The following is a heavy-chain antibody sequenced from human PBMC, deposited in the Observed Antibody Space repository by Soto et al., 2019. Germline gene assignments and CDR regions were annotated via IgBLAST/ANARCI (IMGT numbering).Heavy chain of an antibody. V-gene: IGHV1-69*06. CDR2: TIPLFSTS. J-gene: IGHJ6*02. D-gene: IGHD2-15*01. CDR3: ARAGGRHYYYYGMDV. Sequence: QEQLVQSGPEVQKPGSSVTVSCKASAGTFNNYAICWVRQAPGQGLEWMGGTIPLFSTSSYAQKFQGRVTITADKSTSTVYMEMRNLKSEDPALYYCARAGGRHYYYYGMDVWGQGTKVIVS. CDR1: AGTFNNYA.